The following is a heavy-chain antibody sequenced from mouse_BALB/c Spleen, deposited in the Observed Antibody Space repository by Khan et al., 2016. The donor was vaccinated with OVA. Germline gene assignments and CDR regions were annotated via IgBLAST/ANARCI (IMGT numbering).Heavy chain of an antibody. CDR2: TNPTNGRT. V-gene: IGHV1S81*02. J-gene: IGHJ2*01. Sequence: QVQLKQSGAELVKAGASVKMSCKASGYTFTSYWMHWVKQRLGQGLEWFAETNPTNGRTYYNEKFKSKATLTVDKSSSTAYMLLSGPTFEDSAVYYCARINKIVATYFDYWGQGTTVTVSA. D-gene: IGHD1-1*01. CDR1: GYTFTSYW. CDR3: ARINKIVATYFDY.